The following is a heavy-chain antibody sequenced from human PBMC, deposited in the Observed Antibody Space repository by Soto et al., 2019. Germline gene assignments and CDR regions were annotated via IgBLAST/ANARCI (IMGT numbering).Heavy chain of an antibody. V-gene: IGHV4-4*02. Sequence: SETLSLTCAVSGGSLSSSSWWSWVRQPPGKTLEWLGEIFYSGSTKYNPSLNSRVTISADQSKNDFSLRLSSVTAADTPVYYCVHHGGVPYYHDFWGQGMLVTVSS. CDR1: GGSLSSSSW. J-gene: IGHJ4*02. D-gene: IGHD2-8*01. CDR2: IFYSGST. CDR3: VHHGGVPYYHDF.